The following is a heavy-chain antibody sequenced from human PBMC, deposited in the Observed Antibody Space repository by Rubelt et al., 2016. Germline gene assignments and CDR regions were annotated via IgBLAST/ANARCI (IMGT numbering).Heavy chain of an antibody. CDR1: GFTFSSYS. CDR3: ATTLHDFGEYDAVN. Sequence: QLGMRGGGLVQPGGSLRLSCAASGFTFSSYSMNWVRQAPGRGLEWISYINYKGSTISYADSVKGRFTISRDNAKNSLFLQMNSLRADDTAVYYCATTLHDFGEYDAVNWGQGTLVTVSS. J-gene: IGHJ4*02. D-gene: IGHD4-17*01. V-gene: IGHV3-48*04. CDR2: INYKGSTI.